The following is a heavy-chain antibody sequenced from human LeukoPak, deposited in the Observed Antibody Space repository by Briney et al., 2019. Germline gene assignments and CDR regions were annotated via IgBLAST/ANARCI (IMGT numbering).Heavy chain of an antibody. J-gene: IGHJ4*02. CDR2: INQSGTT. CDR1: GGSFSGYY. D-gene: IGHD3-10*01. CDR3: AINDGGGSYYKSDL. V-gene: IGHV4-34*01. Sequence: PSETLSLTCAVYGGSFSGYYWSWIRQSPGKGLEWIGEINQSGTTNYNPSLKSRVTISIDTSKNQFSLKLNSVTAADTAVYYCAINDGGGSYYKSDLWGQGILVTVSS.